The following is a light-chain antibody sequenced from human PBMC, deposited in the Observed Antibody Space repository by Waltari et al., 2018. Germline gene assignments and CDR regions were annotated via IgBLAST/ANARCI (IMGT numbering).Light chain of an antibody. CDR2: DAS. CDR3: LQTYSTLMFS. CDR1: QSITNY. Sequence: DIQMTQSPSSLSASVGDRVTMTCRASQSITNYLSWYQHKLGEAPNLLVYDASTLVSGVPSRFHGSGSGTEFTLTISSLQPEDLATYYCLQTYSTLMFSFGPGTKVDL. J-gene: IGKJ3*01. V-gene: IGKV1-39*01.